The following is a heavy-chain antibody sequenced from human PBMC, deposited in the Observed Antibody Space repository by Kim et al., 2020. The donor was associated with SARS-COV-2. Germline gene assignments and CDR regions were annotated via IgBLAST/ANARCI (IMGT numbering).Heavy chain of an antibody. CDR1: GGSISSYY. Sequence: SETLSLTCTVSGGSISSYYWSWIRQPPGKGLEWIGYIYYSGSTNYNPSLKSRVTISVDTSKNQFSLKLSSVTAADTAVYYCARDARDSSGYYVGGYYYGMDVWGQGTTVTVSS. CDR2: IYYSGST. V-gene: IGHV4-59*13. D-gene: IGHD3-22*01. CDR3: ARDARDSSGYYVGGYYYGMDV. J-gene: IGHJ6*02.